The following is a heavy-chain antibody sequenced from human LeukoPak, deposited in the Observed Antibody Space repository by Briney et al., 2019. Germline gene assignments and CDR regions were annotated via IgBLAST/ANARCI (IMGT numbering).Heavy chain of an antibody. Sequence: PSETLSLTCTVSGGSISSSSYYWGWIRQPPGKGLEWIGRIYTSGSTNYNPSLKSRVTISVDTSKNQFSLKLSSVTAADTAVYYCARVRGSYYSFFNYWGQGTLVTVSS. CDR3: ARVRGSYYSFFNY. J-gene: IGHJ4*02. D-gene: IGHD1-26*01. CDR1: GGSISSSSYY. CDR2: IYTSGST. V-gene: IGHV4-39*07.